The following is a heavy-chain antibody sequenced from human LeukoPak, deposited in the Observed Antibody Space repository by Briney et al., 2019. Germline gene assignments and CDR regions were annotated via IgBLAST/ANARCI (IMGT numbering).Heavy chain of an antibody. Sequence: SVKVSCKDSRGTFSSYAISLVRQAPGQGLEWMGGIIPIFGTANYAQKFQGRLTITADESTSTAYMALSRLRSDDTDVYYCAGHFSYDNSGYYDYWGQGALVTVSS. J-gene: IGHJ4*02. D-gene: IGHD3-22*01. CDR2: IIPIFGTA. V-gene: IGHV1-69*13. CDR3: AGHFSYDNSGYYDY. CDR1: RGTFSSYA.